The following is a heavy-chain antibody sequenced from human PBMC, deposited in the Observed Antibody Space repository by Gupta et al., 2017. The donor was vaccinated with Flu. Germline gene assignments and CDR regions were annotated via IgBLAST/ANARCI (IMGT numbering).Heavy chain of an antibody. CDR2: IIPILGIA. D-gene: IGHD3-10*01. J-gene: IGHJ3*02. CDR1: GGTFSSYT. CDR3: ASLPPYKYYGSGSYYNGDAFDI. V-gene: IGHV1-69*02. Sequence: QVQMVQSGAEVKKPGSSVKVSCKASGGTFSSYTISWVRQAPGQGLEWMGRIIPILGIANYAQKFQGRVTITADKSTSTAYMELSSLRSEDTAVYYCASLPPYKYYGSGSYYNGDAFDIWGQGTMVTVSS.